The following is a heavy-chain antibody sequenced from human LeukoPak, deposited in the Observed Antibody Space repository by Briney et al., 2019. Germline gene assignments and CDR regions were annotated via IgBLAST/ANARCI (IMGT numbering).Heavy chain of an antibody. CDR2: ISGSGGGA. V-gene: IGHV3-23*01. D-gene: IGHD3-3*01. J-gene: IGHJ4*02. CDR3: ASPGEYDLWSGFDN. CDR1: GFTLISYV. Sequence: GGSLRLSCAASGFTLISYVMSWVRQAPGKGLEWVSGISGSGGGAYYEDSVKGRFTISRDNSKNTVYLQMNSLRAEDTAVYYCASPGEYDLWSGFDNWGQGTLVIVSS.